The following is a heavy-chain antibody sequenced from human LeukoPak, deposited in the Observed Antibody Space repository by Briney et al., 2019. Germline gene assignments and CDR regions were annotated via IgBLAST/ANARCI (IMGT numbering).Heavy chain of an antibody. D-gene: IGHD2-2*02. Sequence: SETLSLTCPVSGGSISSGSYDWGWIREPAGKGLEWIGRIYTSGSTNYNPSLKSRVTISVDTSKNHFSLKLSSVTAADTAVYYCAREYRCSSTSCYIRDDAFDIWGQGTMVTVSS. J-gene: IGHJ3*02. CDR1: GGSISSGSYD. V-gene: IGHV4-61*02. CDR2: IYTSGST. CDR3: AREYRCSSTSCYIRDDAFDI.